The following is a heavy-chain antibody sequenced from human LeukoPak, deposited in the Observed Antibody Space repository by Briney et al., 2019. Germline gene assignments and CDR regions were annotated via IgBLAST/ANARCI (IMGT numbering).Heavy chain of an antibody. D-gene: IGHD5-18*01. Sequence: PSETLSLTCTVSGYSISSGYYWGWIRQPPGKGLEWIGSIYHSGSTYYNPSLKSRVTISVDTSKNQFSLKLSSVTAADTAVYYCARARPDTAMVWGTRAWDYWGQGTLVTVSS. CDR2: IYHSGST. CDR3: ARARPDTAMVWGTRAWDY. V-gene: IGHV4-38-2*02. J-gene: IGHJ4*02. CDR1: GYSISSGYY.